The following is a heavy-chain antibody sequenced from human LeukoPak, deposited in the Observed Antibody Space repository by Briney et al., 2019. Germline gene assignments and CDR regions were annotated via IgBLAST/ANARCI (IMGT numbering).Heavy chain of an antibody. V-gene: IGHV1-69*04. J-gene: IGHJ4*02. CDR1: GGTFSSYA. Sequence: GASVKVSCKASGGTFSSYAISWVRQAPGQGLEWMGRIIPILGIANYAQKFQGRVTITADKSTSTAYMELSSLRSEDTAVYYCARVPYVGYYGSGSYEPSPYYFDYWGQGTLVTVSS. CDR3: ARVPYVGYYGSGSYEPSPYYFDY. CDR2: IIPILGIA. D-gene: IGHD3-10*01.